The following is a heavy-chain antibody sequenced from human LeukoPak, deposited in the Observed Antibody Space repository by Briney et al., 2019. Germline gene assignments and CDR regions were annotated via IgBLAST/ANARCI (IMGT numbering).Heavy chain of an antibody. V-gene: IGHV3-66*01. D-gene: IGHD6-13*01. Sequence: GGSLRLSCAASGFTVSSNYMSWVRQAPGKGLEWVSVIYSGGSTYYADSVKGRFTISRDNSRNTLYLQMNSLRAEDTAVYYCTRIPSSRQLLHFDYWGQGTLVTVSS. CDR2: IYSGGST. CDR3: TRIPSSRQLLHFDY. CDR1: GFTVSSNY. J-gene: IGHJ4*02.